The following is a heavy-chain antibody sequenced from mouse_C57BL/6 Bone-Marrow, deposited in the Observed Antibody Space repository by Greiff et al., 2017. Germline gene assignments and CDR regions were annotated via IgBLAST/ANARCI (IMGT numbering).Heavy chain of an antibody. D-gene: IGHD3-2*02. CDR3: ARQLTAY. CDR1: GYTFTSYG. CDR2: IYPGSGNT. J-gene: IGHJ3*01. Sequence: VKLMESGAELARPGASVKLSCKASGYTFTSYGISWVKQRTGQGLEWIGEIYPGSGNTYYNEKFKGKATLTADKSSSTAYMELRSLKSEDAAVYFCARQLTAYWGQGTLVTVSA. V-gene: IGHV1-81*01.